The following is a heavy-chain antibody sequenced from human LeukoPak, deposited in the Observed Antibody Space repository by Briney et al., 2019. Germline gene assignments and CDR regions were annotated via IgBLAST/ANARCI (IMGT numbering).Heavy chain of an antibody. V-gene: IGHV4-59*08. CDR1: GGSISSNY. CDR2: IYYSGST. D-gene: IGHD2-2*01. CDR3: ARGKKSRDIVVVPAAIGVATIPGVYYFDY. J-gene: IGHJ4*02. Sequence: SETLSLTCTVSGGSISSNYWSWIRQSPGKGLEWIGHIYYSGSTNYNPSLKSRVTISVDTSKNQFSLKLSSVTAADTAVYYCARGKKSRDIVVVPAAIGVATIPGVYYFDYWGQGTLVTVSS.